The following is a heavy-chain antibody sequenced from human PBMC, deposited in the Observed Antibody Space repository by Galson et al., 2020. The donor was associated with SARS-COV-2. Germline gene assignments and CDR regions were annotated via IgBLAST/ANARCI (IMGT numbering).Heavy chain of an antibody. CDR1: GFTISSYA. D-gene: IGHD3-16*01. CDR2: ISYDRTNT. Sequence: SLKISCASSGFTISSYAIHWVRQAPGKGLETEATISYDRTNTHYADSVKGRFTISRYNSKNTLYLQMNSLRAEDTAVYYCARASHMITFGGGGYYFDYWGQGTLVTVSS. V-gene: IGHV3-30-3*01. CDR3: ARASHMITFGGGGYYFDY. J-gene: IGHJ4*02.